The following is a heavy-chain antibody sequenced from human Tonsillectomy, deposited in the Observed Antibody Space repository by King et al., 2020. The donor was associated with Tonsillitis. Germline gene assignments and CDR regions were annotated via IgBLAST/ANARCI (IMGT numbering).Heavy chain of an antibody. Sequence: QVQLVESGGGLVKPGGSLRLSCAASGFTFSDYYMSWIRQAPGKGLEWVSYISSSSSYTNYADSVKGRFTISRDNAKNSLSLKMNSLRAEDTAMYYCVKQGDIVVVEAERPDDAFDIWGQGTMVTVSS. J-gene: IGHJ3*02. D-gene: IGHD2-15*01. V-gene: IGHV3-11*05. CDR2: ISSSSSYT. CDR3: VKQGDIVVVEAERPDDAFDI. CDR1: GFTFSDYY.